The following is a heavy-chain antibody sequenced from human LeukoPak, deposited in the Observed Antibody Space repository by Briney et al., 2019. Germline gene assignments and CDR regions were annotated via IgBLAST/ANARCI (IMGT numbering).Heavy chain of an antibody. CDR2: INHSGST. CDR1: GGSFSGYY. D-gene: IGHD3-22*01. V-gene: IGHV4-34*01. Sequence: SETLSLTCAVYGGSFSGYYWSWIRQPPGKGLEWVGEINHSGSTNYSPSLKSRVAISVVPSKNQFSLKLSSVTGAGTAVYYCARGTSRNYYDSSGYPIYYYYGMDVWGQRTTVTVSS. J-gene: IGHJ6*02. CDR3: ARGTSRNYYDSSGYPIYYYYGMDV.